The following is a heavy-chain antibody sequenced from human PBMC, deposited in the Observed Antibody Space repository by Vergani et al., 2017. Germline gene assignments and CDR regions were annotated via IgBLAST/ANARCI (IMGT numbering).Heavy chain of an antibody. CDR2: IDWDDDK. J-gene: IGHJ3*02. CDR1: GFSLSTSGMC. CDR3: ARSGYYYGSGSYYNVGAFDI. D-gene: IGHD3-10*01. V-gene: IGHV2-70*15. Sequence: QVTLRESGPALVKPTQTLTLTCTFSGFSLSTSGMCVSWIRQPPGKALEWLARIDWDDDKYYSTSLKTRLTISKDTSKNQVVLTMTNMDPVDTATYYCARSGYYYGSGSYYNVGAFDIWGQGTMVTVSS.